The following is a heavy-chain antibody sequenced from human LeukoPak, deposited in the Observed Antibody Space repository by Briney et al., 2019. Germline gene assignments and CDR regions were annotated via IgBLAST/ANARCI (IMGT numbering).Heavy chain of an antibody. CDR3: ARDLCWGCLDD. D-gene: IGHD3-10*02. V-gene: IGHV3-23*01. J-gene: IGHJ4*02. CDR1: GFTFSSYA. Sequence: PGGSLRLSCVASGFTFSSYAMSWVRQAPGKGLEWVSVISGSGGRTYYADSVKGRFTISRDNSKNTLYLQMNSLRAEDTAVYYCARDLCWGCLDDWGQGTLVTVSS. CDR2: ISGSGGRT.